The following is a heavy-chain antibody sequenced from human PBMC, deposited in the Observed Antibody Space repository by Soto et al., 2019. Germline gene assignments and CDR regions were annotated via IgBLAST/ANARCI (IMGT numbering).Heavy chain of an antibody. CDR2: FVPLFGST. D-gene: IGHD2-15*01. V-gene: IGHV1-69*01. J-gene: IGHJ4*02. CDR1: GGTFSGYA. CDR3: ATHSLGTSSPPYFDN. Sequence: QVQLVQSGAEVKKPGSSVKVSCQASGGTFSGYALTWVRQAPGQGVEWMGEFVPLFGSTNYAQKFAGRITIIADESTSTDYMELSTLRAEDTAVYYCATHSLGTSSPPYFDNWGQGTLVTVSS.